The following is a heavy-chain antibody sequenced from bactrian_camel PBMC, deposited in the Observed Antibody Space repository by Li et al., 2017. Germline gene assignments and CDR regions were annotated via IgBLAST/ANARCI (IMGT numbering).Heavy chain of an antibody. J-gene: IGHJ4*01. CDR3: AAAQNLAIPSKPTMCHRSAY. CDR1: GATYSRRC. CDR2: ADADRRT. Sequence: QVQLVESGGGSVQAGGSLILSCAFSGATYSRRCMAWFRQAPGKGREAVAAADADRRTIYGDFVEGRFTIDRDNARNILYLRMHDLKPEDTAMYYCAAAQNLAIPSKPTMCHRSAYRGQGTQVTVS. D-gene: IGHD4*01. V-gene: IGHV3S26*01.